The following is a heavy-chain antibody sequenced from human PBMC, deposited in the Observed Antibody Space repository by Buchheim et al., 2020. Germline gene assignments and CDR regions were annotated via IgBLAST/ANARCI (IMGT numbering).Heavy chain of an antibody. CDR2: ISSSSSYI. D-gene: IGHD3-22*01. CDR3: ASHQGHYYDSSGFDY. V-gene: IGHV3-21*01. Sequence: EVQLMESGGGLVKPGGSLRLSCAASGFTFSSYSMNWVRQAPGKGLEWVSSISSSSSYIYYADSVKGRFTISRDNAKNSLYLQMNSLRAEDTAVYYCASHQGHYYDSSGFDYWGQGTL. CDR1: GFTFSSYS. J-gene: IGHJ4*02.